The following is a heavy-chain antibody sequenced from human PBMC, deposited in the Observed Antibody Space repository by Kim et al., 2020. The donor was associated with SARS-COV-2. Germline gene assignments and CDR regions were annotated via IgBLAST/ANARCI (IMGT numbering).Heavy chain of an antibody. CDR2: INPEGSVQ. V-gene: IGHV3-7*01. D-gene: IGHD2-8*01. CDR1: GLNFIKSW. J-gene: IGHJ4*02. Sequence: GGSLRLSCAASGLNFIKSWMTWVRQAPGKGLEWVASINPEGSVQLYVDSVRGRFTISRDNDKNSLHLQMNGLRVEDTAVYYCATAGAYTCMHWGLGTLVTVSS. CDR3: ATAGAYTCMH.